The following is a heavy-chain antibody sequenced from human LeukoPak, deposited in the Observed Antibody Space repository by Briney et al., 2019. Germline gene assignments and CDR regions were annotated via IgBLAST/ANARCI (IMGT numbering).Heavy chain of an antibody. V-gene: IGHV3-23*01. CDR2: ISSSGGTT. CDR3: AKNSGGGCYWGVDY. CDR1: GFTFTSYA. J-gene: IGHJ4*02. D-gene: IGHD2-15*01. Sequence: GGSLRLSCAASGFTFTSYAMSWGRQGPGKGLEWVSVISSSGGTTYYADSVKGRFTISRDNSKSTLYLQMNSLRAEDTAVYYCAKNSGGGCYWGVDYWGQGTLVTVSS.